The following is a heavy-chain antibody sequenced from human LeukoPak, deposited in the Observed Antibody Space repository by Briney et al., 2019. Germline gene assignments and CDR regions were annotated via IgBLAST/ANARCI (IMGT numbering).Heavy chain of an antibody. J-gene: IGHJ4*02. D-gene: IGHD3-10*01. CDR3: AKVPRGSKDDY. CDR1: GFTFSSYA. CDR2: ISGSGGST. V-gene: IGHV3-23*01. Sequence: PGGSLRLSCAASGFTFSSYAMSWVRQAPGKGLEWVSAISGSGGSTYYADSVNGRFTISRDNSKTTLYLQMNSLRADDTAVYYCAKVPRGSKDDYWGQGTLVTVSS.